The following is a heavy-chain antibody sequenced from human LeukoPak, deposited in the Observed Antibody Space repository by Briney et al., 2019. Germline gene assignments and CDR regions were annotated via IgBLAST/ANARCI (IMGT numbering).Heavy chain of an antibody. D-gene: IGHD3-10*02. CDR3: ARGRINVVRGVLWYFDS. V-gene: IGHV4-31*03. CDR2: FYYSGST. CDR1: GASVSSGGYY. Sequence: SQTLSLTCTVSGASVSSGGYYWTWIRQHPGRGLEWFGYFYYSGSTYYSPSLKSRVTISVDTSNNQFSLKLTSVTAADTAVYYCARGRINVVRGVLWYFDSWGQGTLVTVSS. J-gene: IGHJ4*02.